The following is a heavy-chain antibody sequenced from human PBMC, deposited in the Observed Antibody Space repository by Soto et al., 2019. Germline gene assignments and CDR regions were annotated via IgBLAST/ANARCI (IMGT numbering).Heavy chain of an antibody. D-gene: IGHD3-22*01. Sequence: GGSLRLSCAASGFTFSSYAMSWVRQAPGKGLEWVSGISGSGGSTYYADSVKGRFTISRDNSKNTLSLQMNSLRAEDTAVYYCAKSDSSGYYRDAFDYWGQGTLVTVS. V-gene: IGHV3-23*01. J-gene: IGHJ4*02. CDR3: AKSDSSGYYRDAFDY. CDR2: ISGSGGST. CDR1: GFTFSSYA.